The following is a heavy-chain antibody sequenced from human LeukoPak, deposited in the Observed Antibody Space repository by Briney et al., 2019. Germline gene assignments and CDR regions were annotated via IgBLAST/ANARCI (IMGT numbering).Heavy chain of an antibody. CDR1: GGSIHITNY. V-gene: IGHV4-4*02. J-gene: IGHJ4*02. CDR3: TRENRPFCPFAF. D-gene: IGHD2/OR15-2a*01. Sequence: SETLSPTCGVSGGSIHITNYWSWVRQAPGKGLEGIGEISHDGTTDYGPSLRSRVAMSFDRANNQFSLSLTSVTAADTAVYYCTRENRPFCPFAFWGQGGLVTVSS. CDR2: ISHDGTT.